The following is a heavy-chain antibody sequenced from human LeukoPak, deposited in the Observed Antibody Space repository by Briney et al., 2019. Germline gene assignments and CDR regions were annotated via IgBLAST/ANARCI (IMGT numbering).Heavy chain of an antibody. CDR2: IIPILGIA. CDR3: ARGGSWQHPNFDY. V-gene: IGHV1-69*04. Sequence: SVKVSCKASGGTFSSYAISWVRQAPGQGLEWMGRIIPILGIANYAQKFQGRVTITADKSTSTAYMELSSLRSEDTAVYYCARGGSWQHPNFDYWGQGTLVTVSS. D-gene: IGHD6-13*01. CDR1: GGTFSSYA. J-gene: IGHJ4*02.